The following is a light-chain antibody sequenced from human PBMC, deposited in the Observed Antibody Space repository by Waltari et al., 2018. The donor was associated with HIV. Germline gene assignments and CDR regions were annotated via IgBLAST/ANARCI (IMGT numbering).Light chain of an antibody. J-gene: IGKJ3*01. V-gene: IGKV4-1*01. CDR1: QSVLYSSNNKNH. CDR2: WAS. CDR3: QQYYSSPWN. Sequence: DIVMTQSPDSLAASLGERATINCKSSQSVLYSSNNKNHIGWYQQKPGQPPRLLIYWASTRESGVPDRFSGSGSGTDFTLTISSLQAEDVAVYYCQQYYSSPWNFGPGTKVDIK.